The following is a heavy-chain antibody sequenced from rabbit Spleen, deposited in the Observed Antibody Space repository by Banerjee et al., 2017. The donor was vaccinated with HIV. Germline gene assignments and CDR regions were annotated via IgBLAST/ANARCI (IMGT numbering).Heavy chain of an antibody. D-gene: IGHD1-1*01. CDR1: GLSFSSSYW. V-gene: IGHV1S45*01. CDR3: ARDLVAVIGWNFNL. CDR2: IYTGSGST. J-gene: IGHJ4*01. Sequence: EESGGDLVKPEGSLTLTCTASGLSFSSSYWICWVRQAPGKGLEWIACIYTGSGSTYYASWAKGRFTISRTSSTTVTLQMTSLTAADTATYFCARDLVAVIGWNFNLWGPGTLVTVS.